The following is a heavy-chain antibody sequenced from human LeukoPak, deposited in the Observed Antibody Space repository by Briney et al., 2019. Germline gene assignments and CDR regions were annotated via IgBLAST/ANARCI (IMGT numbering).Heavy chain of an antibody. D-gene: IGHD6-13*01. CDR2: IKSKTDGGTT. Sequence: PGGTLRLSCAASGFIFSSYVLSWARQAPGKGLEWVGRIKSKTDGGTTDYAAPVKGRFTISRDDSKNTLYLQMNSLNTEDTAVYYCTTRYSKGYWGQGTLVTVSS. J-gene: IGHJ4*02. CDR1: GFIFSSYV. V-gene: IGHV3-15*01. CDR3: TTRYSKGY.